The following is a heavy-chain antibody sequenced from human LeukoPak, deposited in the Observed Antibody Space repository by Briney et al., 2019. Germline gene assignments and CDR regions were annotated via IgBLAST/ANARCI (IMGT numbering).Heavy chain of an antibody. V-gene: IGHV1-69*05. CDR2: IILIFGTA. CDR1: GYTFTSYD. D-gene: IGHD3-22*01. Sequence: SVKVSCKXSGYTFTSYDINWVRQAPGQGLEWMGGIILIFGTANYAQKFQGRVTITTDESTSTAYMELSSLRSEDTAVYYCAAAVYYYDSSGYYGGFDYWGQGTLVTVSS. CDR3: AAAVYYYDSSGYYGGFDY. J-gene: IGHJ4*02.